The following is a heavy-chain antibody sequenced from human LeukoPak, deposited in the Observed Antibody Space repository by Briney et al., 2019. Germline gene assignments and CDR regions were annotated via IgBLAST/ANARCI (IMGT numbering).Heavy chain of an antibody. J-gene: IGHJ3*02. CDR2: IYTSGST. V-gene: IGHV4-4*07. D-gene: IGHD2-2*01. Sequence: SETLSLTCTVSGGSISSYYWSWIRQPAGKGLEWIGRIYTSGSTNYNPSLKSRVTMSVDTSKDQFSLKLSSVTAADTAVYYCARQCREADAFDIWGQGTMVTVSS. CDR1: GGSISSYY. CDR3: ARQCREADAFDI.